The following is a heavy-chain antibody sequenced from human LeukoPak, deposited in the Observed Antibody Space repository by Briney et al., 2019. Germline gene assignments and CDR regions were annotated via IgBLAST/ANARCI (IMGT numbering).Heavy chain of an antibody. CDR2: FDPEDGET. D-gene: IGHD6-6*01. CDR3: ATSVRDSSSSLPALGDY. CDR1: GYTLTELS. V-gene: IGHV1-24*01. J-gene: IGHJ4*02. Sequence: GASVKASCKVSGYTLTELSMHWVRQAPGKGLEWMGGFDPEDGETIYAQKFQGRVTMTEDTSTDTAYMELSSLRSEDTAVYYCATSVRDSSSSLPALGDYWGQGTLVTVSS.